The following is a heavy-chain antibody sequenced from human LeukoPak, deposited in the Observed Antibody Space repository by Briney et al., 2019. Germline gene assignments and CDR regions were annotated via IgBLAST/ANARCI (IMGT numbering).Heavy chain of an antibody. CDR2: ISSSSNYI. J-gene: IGHJ4*02. V-gene: IGHV3-21*01. CDR3: ARKQNRVRGVSDFDY. Sequence: GGSLRLSCTASGFAFSHHNMNWVRQAPRKGLEWVASISSSSNYIYYPDSVKGRFTISRDNAKNSLFLQMNGLRAEDTAVYYCARKQNRVRGVSDFDYWGQGTLVTISS. D-gene: IGHD3-10*01. CDR1: GFAFSHHN.